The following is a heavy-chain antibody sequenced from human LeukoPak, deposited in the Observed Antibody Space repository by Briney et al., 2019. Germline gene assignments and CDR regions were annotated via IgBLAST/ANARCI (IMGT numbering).Heavy chain of an antibody. CDR1: GGTFSSYA. CDR3: AREQQLAPHD. Sequence: GSSVKVSSKPSGGTFSSYAISWVRQAPGQGLEWMGGIIPIFGTANYAQKFQGRVTITADKSTSTAYMELSSLRSEDTAVYYCAREQQLAPHDWGQGTLVTVSS. CDR2: IIPIFGTA. D-gene: IGHD6-13*01. V-gene: IGHV1-69*06. J-gene: IGHJ4*02.